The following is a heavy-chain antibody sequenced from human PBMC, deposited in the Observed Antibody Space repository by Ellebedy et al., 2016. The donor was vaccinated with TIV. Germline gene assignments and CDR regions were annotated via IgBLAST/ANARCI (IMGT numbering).Heavy chain of an antibody. D-gene: IGHD3-9*01. CDR2: ITPNNGGT. CDR1: GYTFTGSY. J-gene: IGHJ4*02. Sequence: AASVKVSCKTSGYTFTGSYVHWVRQAPGQGLEWMGWITPNNGGTKYAQKFRGRVTMIRDTSINTAYMELSTLTSDDTAVYYCAISPKQYFFDYWGQGTLVTVSS. V-gene: IGHV1-2*02. CDR3: AISPKQYFFDY.